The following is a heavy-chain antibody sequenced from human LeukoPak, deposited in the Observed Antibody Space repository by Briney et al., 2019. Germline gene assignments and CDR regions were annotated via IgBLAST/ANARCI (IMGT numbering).Heavy chain of an antibody. CDR1: GYTFTSYS. CDR3: ARDLTMTVVAIGY. V-gene: IGHV7-4-1*02. CDR2: INTNTGNP. J-gene: IGHJ4*02. D-gene: IGHD3-22*01. Sequence: GASVKVSCKASGYTFTSYSMNWVRQAPGQGLEWMGWINTNTGNPTYAQGFTGRFVFSLDTSVSTASLQISSLKAEDTAVYYCARDLTMTVVAIGYWGQGTLVTVSS.